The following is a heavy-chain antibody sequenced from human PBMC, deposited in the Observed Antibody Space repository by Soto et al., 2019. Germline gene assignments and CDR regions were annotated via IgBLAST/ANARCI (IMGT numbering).Heavy chain of an antibody. V-gene: IGHV4-30-2*01. Sequence: SETLSLTCTVSGGSISNAAYSWSWIRQPPGKGLEWIGYIYPSGMPFYNPSLRSRVTISIDRSNDQFSLNLKSVTAADTAVYYCARERGGYGLFDSWGQGTLVTAPQ. CDR2: IYPSGMP. CDR3: ARERGGYGLFDS. D-gene: IGHD5-18*01. J-gene: IGHJ4*02. CDR1: GGSISNAAYS.